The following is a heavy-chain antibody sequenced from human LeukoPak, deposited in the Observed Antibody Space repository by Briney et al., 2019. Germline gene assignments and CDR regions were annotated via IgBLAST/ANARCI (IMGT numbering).Heavy chain of an antibody. Sequence: NRGESLKISCKGSGYSFTNYWIGWVRQMPGKGLEWMGIIYPGDSDTRYSPSFQGQVTFSADKSISTTYLQWSSMKASDTAMYYCARLPGYCTGGSCYFDYWGREPWSPSPQ. CDR2: IYPGDSDT. V-gene: IGHV5-51*01. CDR3: ARLPGYCTGGSCYFDY. D-gene: IGHD2-15*01. J-gene: IGHJ4*02. CDR1: GYSFTNYW.